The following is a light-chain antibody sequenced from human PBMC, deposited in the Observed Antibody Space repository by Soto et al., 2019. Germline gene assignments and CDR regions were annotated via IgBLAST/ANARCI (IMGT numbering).Light chain of an antibody. CDR2: EVS. CDR1: GSDVGGYNY. V-gene: IGLV2-8*01. CDR3: SSYAGSNNHVV. J-gene: IGLJ2*01. Sequence: QSVLTHPPSASGSPGQSVTLSCTGTGSDVGGYNYVSWYQQHPGNAPKLMIYEVSQRPSGVPDRFSGSKSGNTASLTVSGLQSEDESDYDCSSYAGSNNHVVFGGGTQLTVL.